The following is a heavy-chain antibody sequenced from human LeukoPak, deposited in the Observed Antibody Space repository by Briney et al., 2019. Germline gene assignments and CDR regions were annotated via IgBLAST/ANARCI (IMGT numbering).Heavy chain of an antibody. CDR1: GFTFSSYA. V-gene: IGHV3-23*01. CDR3: AKVGSSSQASPLY. J-gene: IGHJ4*02. CDR2: ISGRGGST. D-gene: IGHD6-13*01. Sequence: GGSLRLSCAASGFTFSSYAMSWVRQAPGKGLEWVSVISGRGGSTYYADSVKGRFTISRDNSKNTLYLQMNSLRAEDTAVYYCAKVGSSSQASPLYWGQGTLVTVSS.